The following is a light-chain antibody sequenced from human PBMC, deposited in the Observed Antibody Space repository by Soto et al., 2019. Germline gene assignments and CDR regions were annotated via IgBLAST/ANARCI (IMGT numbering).Light chain of an antibody. CDR3: QQYESWPPLFT. J-gene: IGKJ2*01. CDR2: WAS. Sequence: DIVMTQSPDSLAVSLGERATINCKSSQSVLYSSNNKNYLAWYQQKPGQPPKLLIYWASTRESGVPDRFSGSGSGTEFTLSISNLQSEDSAVYYCQQYESWPPLFTFGQGAKVDIK. V-gene: IGKV4-1*01. CDR1: QSVLYSSNNKNY.